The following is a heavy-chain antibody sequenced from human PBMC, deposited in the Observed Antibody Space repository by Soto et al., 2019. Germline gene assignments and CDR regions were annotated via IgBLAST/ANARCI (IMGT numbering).Heavy chain of an antibody. Sequence: QVQLVESGGGVVQPGRSLRLSCATSGFTFSTYGMHWVRQAPGKGLEWVVTVWSDGSYTNHADSVKGRFTISRDNSKSTLYLQMNSLRVDDTAVYYCARGGAGVTATAPNRSKWFDPWGQGTLVTVSS. D-gene: IGHD2-8*01. CDR2: VWSDGSYT. J-gene: IGHJ5*02. CDR3: ARGGAGVTATAPNRSKWFDP. V-gene: IGHV3-33*01. CDR1: GFTFSTYG.